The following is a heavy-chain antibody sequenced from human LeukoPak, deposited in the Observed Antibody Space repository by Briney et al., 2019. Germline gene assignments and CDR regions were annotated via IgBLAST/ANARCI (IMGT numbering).Heavy chain of an antibody. CDR3: ARTPQRFLEWSPPLVWYLDL. CDR1: GGSISSYY. J-gene: IGHJ2*01. Sequence: SETLSLTCTVSGGSISSYYWSWIRQPPGKGLEWIGYIYTSGSTNYNPSLKSRVTISVDTSKNQFSLKLSSVTAADTAVYYCARTPQRFLEWSPPLVWYLDLWGRGTLVTVSS. D-gene: IGHD3-3*01. CDR2: IYTSGST. V-gene: IGHV4-4*09.